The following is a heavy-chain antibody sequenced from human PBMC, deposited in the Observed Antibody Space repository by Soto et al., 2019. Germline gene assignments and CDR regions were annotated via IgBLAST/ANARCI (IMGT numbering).Heavy chain of an antibody. CDR2: ISAYNGNT. Sequence: ASVKVSCKASGYTFTNYGLTWVRQAPGQGLEWMGWISAYNGNTNYAQNLQGRVTMTTDTSTSTAYMELRSLRSDDTAVYYCARIVGADRRWFDPWGQGTLVTVSS. D-gene: IGHD1-26*01. CDR3: ARIVGADRRWFDP. V-gene: IGHV1-18*01. J-gene: IGHJ5*02. CDR1: GYTFTNYG.